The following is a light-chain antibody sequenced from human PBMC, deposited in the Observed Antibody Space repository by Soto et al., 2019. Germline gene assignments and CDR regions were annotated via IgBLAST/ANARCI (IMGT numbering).Light chain of an antibody. V-gene: IGLV3-1*01. Sequence: SYELTQPPSVSVSPGQTASITCSGDGLGDKYACWYQQRPGQSPVLVIYQDTKRPSGIPERFSGSNSGNTATLTISGTQAMDEADYYCQAWDNSIAVFGGGTKLTVL. J-gene: IGLJ2*01. CDR3: QAWDNSIAV. CDR1: GLGDKY. CDR2: QDT.